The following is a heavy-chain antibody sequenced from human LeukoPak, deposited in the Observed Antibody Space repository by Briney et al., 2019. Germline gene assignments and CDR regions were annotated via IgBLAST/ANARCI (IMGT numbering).Heavy chain of an antibody. CDR3: AKGGSDYIWGSYRPFEY. J-gene: IGHJ4*02. CDR2: IIGNCRRT. D-gene: IGHD3-16*02. Sequence: PGRSLRLSCAASGFTFSTYAMNWVRQAPGKGLEWVSAIIGNCRRTNYADSVKARFTISRDNAKNTLYLQMNSLAAGDTAVYFCAKGGSDYIWGSYRPFEYWGQGTLVTVSS. CDR1: GFTFSTYA. V-gene: IGHV3-23*01.